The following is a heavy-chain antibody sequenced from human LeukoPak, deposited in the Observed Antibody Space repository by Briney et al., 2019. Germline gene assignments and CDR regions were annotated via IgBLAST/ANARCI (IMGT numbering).Heavy chain of an antibody. CDR2: ISGSSGST. J-gene: IGHJ5*02. CDR1: RFTISSYA. Sequence: GGSLRLSCAASRFTISSYAMSWVRQAPGKGLEWVSGISGSSGSTYYADSVKGRFTIARDKSKNTVYLQMNSLRAEDTAVYYCASLKGTWGQGTLVTVSS. V-gene: IGHV3-23*01. CDR3: ASLKGT.